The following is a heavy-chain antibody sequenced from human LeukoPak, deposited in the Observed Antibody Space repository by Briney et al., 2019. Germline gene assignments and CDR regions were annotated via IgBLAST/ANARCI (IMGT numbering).Heavy chain of an antibody. Sequence: ASLKISCKASGYSITSYYMHWVRQDPGQGLEWMGIISPSGGSTSYAQKFQGRVTMTRDTSTSTVYMELSSLRPEDTAVYYCARDIPYEVTFGGITVMGSFVLDYWGQGTLVTVSS. V-gene: IGHV1-46*01. J-gene: IGHJ4*02. D-gene: IGHD3-16*02. CDR2: ISPSGGST. CDR1: GYSITSYY. CDR3: ARDIPYEVTFGGITVMGSFVLDY.